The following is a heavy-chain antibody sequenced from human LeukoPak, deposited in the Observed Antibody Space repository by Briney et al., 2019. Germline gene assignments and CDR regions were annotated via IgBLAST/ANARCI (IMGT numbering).Heavy chain of an antibody. D-gene: IGHD3-10*01. V-gene: IGHV3-53*01. CDR3: AKTRGRYFDY. J-gene: IGHJ4*02. CDR2: IYSGGTT. Sequence: PGGSLRLSCAASGFTVSSNYMSWVRQAPGKGLDWISVIYSGGTTYYADSVKGRFTISRDISKNTLYLQMISLRADDTAVYYCAKTRGRYFDYRGQGTLVTVSS. CDR1: GFTVSSNY.